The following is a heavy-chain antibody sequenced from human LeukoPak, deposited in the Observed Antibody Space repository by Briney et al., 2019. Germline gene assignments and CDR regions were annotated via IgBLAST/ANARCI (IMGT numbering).Heavy chain of an antibody. CDR2: ISYDGSHK. V-gene: IGHV3-30*04. J-gene: IGHJ4*02. CDR3: ARGPLRYCSGGSCLNGLDY. CDR1: GFTFSSYA. D-gene: IGHD2-15*01. Sequence: GGSLRLSCAASGFTFSSYAMHWVRQAPGKGLEWVTVISYDGSHKYYADSVKGRFTISRDNSKNTLYLQMNSLRAEDTAVYYCARGPLRYCSGGSCLNGLDYWGQGTLVTVSS.